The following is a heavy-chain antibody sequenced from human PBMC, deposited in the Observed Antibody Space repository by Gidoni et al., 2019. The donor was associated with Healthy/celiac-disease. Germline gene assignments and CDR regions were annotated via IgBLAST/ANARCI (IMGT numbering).Heavy chain of an antibody. CDR2: IDWDDDK. J-gene: IGHJ4*02. V-gene: IGHV2-70*04. D-gene: IGHD6-13*01. CDR1: GFSLSTSGMR. CDR3: ARNSIAAAGFDY. Sequence: QVTLKESGPALVKPTQTLTLTCTFSGFSLSTSGMRVSWISQPPGKALEWLARIDWDDDKFYSTSLKTRLTISKDTSKNQVVLTMTNMDPVDTATYYCARNSIAAAGFDYWGQGTLVTVSS.